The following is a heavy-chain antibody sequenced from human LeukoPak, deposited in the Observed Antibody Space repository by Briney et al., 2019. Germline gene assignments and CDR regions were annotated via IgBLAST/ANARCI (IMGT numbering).Heavy chain of an antibody. D-gene: IGHD3-3*01. V-gene: IGHV4-39*01. CDR2: IYYSGST. CDR3: ARLTDFWSGYYLFDY. Sequence: SETLSLTCTVSGGSISSSSYYWGWIRQPPGKGLEWNGSIYYSGSTYYNPSLKSRVTISVDTSKNQFSLKLSSVTAADTAVYYCARLTDFWSGYYLFDYWGQGTLVTVSS. CDR1: GGSISSSSYY. J-gene: IGHJ4*02.